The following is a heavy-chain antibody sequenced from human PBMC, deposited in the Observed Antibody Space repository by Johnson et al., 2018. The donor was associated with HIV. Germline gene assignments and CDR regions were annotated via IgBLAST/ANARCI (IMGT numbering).Heavy chain of an antibody. J-gene: IGHJ3*02. V-gene: IGHV3-30*18. CDR1: GFTFGSYG. Sequence: QLVESGGGVVQSGRSLRLSCAASGFTFGSYGMHWVRQAPGKGLEWVAVIVYDGSSTSYADSVKGRFNISRDNSKNTLYLQMNSLRAEDTAVYYCAKREVGAIDIWGQGTMVTVSS. D-gene: IGHD1-26*01. CDR2: IVYDGSST. CDR3: AKREVGAIDI.